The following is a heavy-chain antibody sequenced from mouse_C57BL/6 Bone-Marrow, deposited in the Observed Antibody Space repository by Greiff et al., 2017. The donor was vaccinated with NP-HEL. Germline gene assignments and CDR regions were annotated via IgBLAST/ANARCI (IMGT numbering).Heavy chain of an antibody. V-gene: IGHV1-82*01. CDR1: GYAFSSSW. CDR3: ARSIYYSSMDY. D-gene: IGHD1-1*01. CDR2: IYPGDGDT. Sequence: VQLQQSGPELVKPGASVKISCKASGYAFSSSWMNWVKQRPGKGLEWIGRIYPGDGDTNYNGKFKGKATLTADKSSSTAYMQRSSLTSEDSAVYFCARSIYYSSMDYWGQGTSVTVSS. J-gene: IGHJ4*01.